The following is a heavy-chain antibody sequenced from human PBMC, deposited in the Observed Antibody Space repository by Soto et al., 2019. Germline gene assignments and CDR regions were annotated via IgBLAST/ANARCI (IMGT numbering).Heavy chain of an antibody. CDR3: ASITICGVPMDGSRRGMDV. CDR1: GGTFSSYA. V-gene: IGHV1-69*13. Sequence: SVKVSCKPSGGTFSSYAISWVRQAPGQRLEWMGGIIPIFGTANYAQKLQGRVTITADESTSTAYMELSSLRSESTAVYYCASITICGVPMDGSRRGMDVWGQGTTVTVSS. CDR2: IIPIFGTA. J-gene: IGHJ6*02. D-gene: IGHD3-3*01.